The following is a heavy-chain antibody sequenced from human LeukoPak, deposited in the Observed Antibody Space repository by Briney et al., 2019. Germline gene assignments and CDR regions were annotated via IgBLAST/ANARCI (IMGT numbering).Heavy chain of an antibody. D-gene: IGHD6-25*01. CDR3: ATGSPGGH. CDR1: GFRFSSYA. CDR2: ISGGGETT. V-gene: IGHV3-23*01. Sequence: SGGSLRLSCAVSGFRFSSYAMNWVRQAPGKGLEWVSAISGGGETTFYADSVKGRFTISRDNAKNSLYLQMNSLRAEDTAVYYCATGSPGGHWGQGTLVTVSS. J-gene: IGHJ4*02.